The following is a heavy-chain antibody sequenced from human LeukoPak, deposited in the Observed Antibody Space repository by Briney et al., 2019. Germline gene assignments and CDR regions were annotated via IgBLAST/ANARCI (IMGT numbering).Heavy chain of an antibody. Sequence: SETLSLTCAVYGGSFSGYYWSWIRQSPGEGLEWIGEINDSGVTNCNPSLESRVILSVDTSKNQFSLKLSSVTAADTAVYYCARRLVDSSASQVSDHWGQGTLVTVSS. CDR2: INDSGVT. V-gene: IGHV4-34*01. CDR3: ARRLVDSSASQVSDH. J-gene: IGHJ4*02. CDR1: GGSFSGYY. D-gene: IGHD2-2*01.